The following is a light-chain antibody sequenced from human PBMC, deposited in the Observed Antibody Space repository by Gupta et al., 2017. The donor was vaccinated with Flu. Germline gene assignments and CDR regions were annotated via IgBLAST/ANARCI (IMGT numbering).Light chain of an antibody. CDR2: DAA. J-gene: IGKJ1*01. V-gene: IGKV3-11*01. CDR1: QTISSF. CDR3: QQHGNWPPWT. Sequence: EIVLTQSPATLSLSPGERATLSCRASQTISSFLAWYQQKPGQAPRLLIYDAANRDTGIPARFSGSGDGKDVTLTISSREEEDFAVYYCQQHGNWPPWTFGQGTKVEIK.